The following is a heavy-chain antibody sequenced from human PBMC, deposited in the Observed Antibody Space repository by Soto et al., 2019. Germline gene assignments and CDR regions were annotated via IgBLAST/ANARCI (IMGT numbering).Heavy chain of an antibody. D-gene: IGHD3-22*01. CDR2: IWYDGSNK. CDR1: GFTFSSYG. Sequence: GGSLRLSCAVSGFTFSSYGMHWVRQAPGKGLEWVAVIWYDGSNKYYADSVKGRFTISRDNSKNTLYLQMNSLRAEDTAVYYCAKNVGVNTGYFDYWSQGTLVTVSS. J-gene: IGHJ4*02. CDR3: AKNVGVNTGYFDY. V-gene: IGHV3-33*06.